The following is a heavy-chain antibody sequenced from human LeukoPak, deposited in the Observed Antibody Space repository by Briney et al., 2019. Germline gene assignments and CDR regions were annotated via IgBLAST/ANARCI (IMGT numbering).Heavy chain of an antibody. D-gene: IGHD1-14*01. CDR3: REYEGGYFDY. CDR2: IYPSVDTT. V-gene: IGHV1-46*01. Sequence: ASVKVSCKTSGYTFTDYYIHWVRQAPGQGLEWIGIIYPSVDTTDSSQKFKGRVTVTRDTSTSTVYMELRTLRSEDTAISCIREYEGGYFDYWGQGTLVTVSS. CDR1: GYTFTDYY. J-gene: IGHJ4*02.